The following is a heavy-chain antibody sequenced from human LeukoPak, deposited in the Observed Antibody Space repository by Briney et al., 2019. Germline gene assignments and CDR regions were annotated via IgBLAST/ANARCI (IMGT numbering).Heavy chain of an antibody. V-gene: IGHV3-30*04. Sequence: GGSLRLSCAASGFTFSSYTMHWVRQAPGKGLEWVAVISYDGSNKYYADSVKGRFTISRDNSKNTLYLQMNSLRAEDTAVYYCARDYLGFDPWGQGTLVTVSS. CDR1: GFTFSSYT. CDR2: ISYDGSNK. J-gene: IGHJ5*02. D-gene: IGHD2/OR15-2a*01. CDR3: ARDYLGFDP.